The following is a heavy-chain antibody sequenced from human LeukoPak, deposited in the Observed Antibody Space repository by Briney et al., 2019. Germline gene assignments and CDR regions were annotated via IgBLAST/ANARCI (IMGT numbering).Heavy chain of an antibody. CDR1: GFTFSSYG. J-gene: IGHJ6*02. V-gene: IGHV3-33*01. D-gene: IGHD5-12*01. Sequence: PGGSLRLSCAASGFTFSSYGMHWVRQAPGKGLDWVAIIWYDGSNKYYADSVKGRFTISRDNSKNTLYLQMSSLRTEDTAVYFCARDSGYDLVYGMDVWGQGTTVTVSS. CDR2: IWYDGSNK. CDR3: ARDSGYDLVYGMDV.